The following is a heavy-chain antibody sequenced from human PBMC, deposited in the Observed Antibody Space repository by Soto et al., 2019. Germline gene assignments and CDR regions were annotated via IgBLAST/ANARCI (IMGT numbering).Heavy chain of an antibody. CDR3: ARAAPTAAVDY. CDR2: ISYSGST. D-gene: IGHD1-26*01. CDR1: GDSISRGNY. V-gene: IGHV4-31*03. Sequence: PSETLSLTCTVSGDSISRGNYWSWIRQHPGKGLQWIGYISYSGSTYYNPSLKSRVTISADTSKSQFSLKLTSVTAADTAVYYCARAAPTAAVDYWGQGSLVNVSS. J-gene: IGHJ4*02.